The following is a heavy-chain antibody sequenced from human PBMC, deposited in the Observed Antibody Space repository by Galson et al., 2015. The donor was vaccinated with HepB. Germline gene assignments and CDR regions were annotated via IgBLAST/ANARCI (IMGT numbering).Heavy chain of an antibody. CDR3: VRDPPLGTPLDY. D-gene: IGHD3-16*01. J-gene: IGHJ4*02. CDR2: ISSSSNYI. Sequence: SLRLSCAASGFTFSSYSMNRVRQAPGKGLEWVSSISSSSNYIYYADSVKGRFTISRDDAQNSLYLQMNSLRAEDTAVYYCVRDPPLGTPLDYWGQGTLVTVSS. CDR1: GFTFSSYS. V-gene: IGHV3-21*01.